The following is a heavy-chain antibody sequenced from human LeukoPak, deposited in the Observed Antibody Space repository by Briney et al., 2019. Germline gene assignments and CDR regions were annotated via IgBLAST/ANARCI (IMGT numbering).Heavy chain of an antibody. CDR3: ARVGRGTTFWFDP. V-gene: IGHV4-30-4*08. D-gene: IGHD1-1*01. CDR2: IYYSGST. Sequence: SQTLSLTCTVSGGSISNGDYYWSWTRQPPGKGLEWIGYIYYSGSTYYNPSLKSRVTISVDTSKNQVSLKLSSVTAADTAVYYCARVGRGTTFWFDPWGQGTLVTVSS. CDR1: GGSISNGDYY. J-gene: IGHJ5*02.